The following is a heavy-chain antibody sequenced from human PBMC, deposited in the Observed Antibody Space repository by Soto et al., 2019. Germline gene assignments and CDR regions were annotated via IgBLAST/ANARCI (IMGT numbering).Heavy chain of an antibody. CDR2: ISAYNGNT. J-gene: IGHJ4*02. V-gene: IGHV1-18*01. D-gene: IGHD3-16*01. Sequence: ASVKVSCKASGYTFTSYGISWVRQAPGQGLEWMGWISAYNGNTNYAQKLQGRVTMTTDTSTSTAYLELRSLRSADTAVYYCAGDPGGLWLQYFDYWGQGTLVTVSS. CDR1: GYTFTSYG. CDR3: AGDPGGLWLQYFDY.